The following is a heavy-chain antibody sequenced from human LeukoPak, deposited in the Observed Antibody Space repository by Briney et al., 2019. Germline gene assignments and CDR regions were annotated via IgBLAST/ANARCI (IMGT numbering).Heavy chain of an antibody. Sequence: SETLSLTCTVSGGSISSYYWSWIRQPPGKGLEWIGEINHSGSTNYNPSLKSRVTISVDTSKNQFSLKLSSVTAADTAVYYCARHHYYGPGSYYSHYYYYYMDVWGKGTTVTISS. CDR1: GGSISSYY. CDR2: INHSGST. V-gene: IGHV4-34*01. D-gene: IGHD3-10*01. CDR3: ARHHYYGPGSYYSHYYYYYMDV. J-gene: IGHJ6*03.